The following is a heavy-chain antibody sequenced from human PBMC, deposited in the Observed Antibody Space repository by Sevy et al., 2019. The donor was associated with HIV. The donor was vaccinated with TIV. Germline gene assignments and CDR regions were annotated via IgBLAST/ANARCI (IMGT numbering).Heavy chain of an antibody. J-gene: IGHJ4*02. CDR3: ARGVIVLVPTAVSYFDS. CDR1: GGSISSSNW. D-gene: IGHD2-2*01. Sequence: KQSQTLSLTCAVSGGSISSSNWWSWVRQPPGKGLEWIGEIFHSGSTNYSPSLKSRATISIDKSKNQFSLKLTSLTAADTAVYYCARGVIVLVPTAVSYFDSWGQGTLVTVSS. V-gene: IGHV4-4*02. CDR2: IFHSGST.